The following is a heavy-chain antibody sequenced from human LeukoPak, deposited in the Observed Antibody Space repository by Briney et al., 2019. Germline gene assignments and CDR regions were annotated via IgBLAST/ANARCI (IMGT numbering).Heavy chain of an antibody. CDR1: GYTFTGHY. CDR2: INPNSGGT. D-gene: IGHD5-24*01. J-gene: IGHJ5*02. V-gene: IGHV1-2*02. CDR3: ARVEMATVLWFDP. Sequence: ASVKVSCKASGYTFTGHYMHWVRQAPGQGLEWMGWINPNSGGTNYAQKFQGRVTMTRDTSISTAYMELSRLRSDDTAVYYCARVEMATVLWFDPWGQGTLVTVSS.